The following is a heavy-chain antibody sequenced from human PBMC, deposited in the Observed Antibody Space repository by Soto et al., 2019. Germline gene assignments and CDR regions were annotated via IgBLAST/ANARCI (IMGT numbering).Heavy chain of an antibody. CDR3: ARDSNYYILTGYGPYYYYGMDV. D-gene: IGHD3-9*01. V-gene: IGHV5-51*01. Sequence: PGESLKISCKGSGYTFTNYWIVWVRQIPGKGLEWMGIIYPGDSDTRYSPSFQGQVTISADRSISTAYLQWSSLRAEDTAVYYCARDSNYYILTGYGPYYYYGMDVCGQGTTVTVSS. CDR1: GYTFTNYW. CDR2: IYPGDSDT. J-gene: IGHJ6*02.